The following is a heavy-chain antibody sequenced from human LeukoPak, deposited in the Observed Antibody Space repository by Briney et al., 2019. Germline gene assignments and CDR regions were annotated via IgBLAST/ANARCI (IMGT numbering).Heavy chain of an antibody. CDR1: GGSISSSSYY. D-gene: IGHD5-18*01. J-gene: IGHJ4*02. V-gene: IGHV4-39*01. CDR2: IYYSGST. Sequence: PSETLSLTCTVSGGSISSSSYYWGWIRQPPGKGLEWIGSIYYSGSTYYNPSLKSRVTISVDTSKNQFSLKLSSVTAADTAVCYCARIIEDTAMVCYYFDYWGQGTLVTVSS. CDR3: ARIIEDTAMVCYYFDY.